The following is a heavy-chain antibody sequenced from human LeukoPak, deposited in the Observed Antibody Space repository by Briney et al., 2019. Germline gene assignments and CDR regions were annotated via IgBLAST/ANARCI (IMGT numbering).Heavy chain of an antibody. Sequence: SQTLSLTCTVSGGSISSGDYYWSWIRQPPGKGLEWIGYIYYSGSTYYNPSLKSRVTISVDTSKNQFSLKLSSVTAADTAVYYCARGAPRRRYYDSSGYYAWYFDYWGQGTLVTVSS. CDR1: GGSISSGDYY. V-gene: IGHV4-30-4*08. CDR3: ARGAPRRRYYDSSGYYAWYFDY. J-gene: IGHJ4*02. D-gene: IGHD3-22*01. CDR2: IYYSGST.